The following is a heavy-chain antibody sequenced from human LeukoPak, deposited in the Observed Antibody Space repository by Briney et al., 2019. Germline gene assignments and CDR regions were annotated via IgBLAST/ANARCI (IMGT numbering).Heavy chain of an antibody. J-gene: IGHJ4*02. Sequence: PGGSLRLSCAASGFTFDDYGMSWVHQAPGKGLEWVSGINWNGGSTGYADSVKGRFTISRDNAKNSLYLQMNSLRAEDTALYYCAREGPGMTMVRGVIDYWGQGTLVTVSS. D-gene: IGHD3-10*01. CDR3: AREGPGMTMVRGVIDY. V-gene: IGHV3-20*04. CDR2: INWNGGST. CDR1: GFTFDDYG.